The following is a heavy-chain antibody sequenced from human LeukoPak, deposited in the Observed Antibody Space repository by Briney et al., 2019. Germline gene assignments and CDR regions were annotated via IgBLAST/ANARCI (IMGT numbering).Heavy chain of an antibody. CDR2: ISGSATGYMT. Sequence: GGSLRLSCAASGFTFNTYGMSWVRHSPGKGLEWVSAISGSATGYMTNYADSVKCRFTISRDNPKNTRYLQMNSLRPGDTAVYFCAKRGVVIRVILVGFHKEAYYFDSWGQGALVTVSS. V-gene: IGHV3-23*01. CDR1: GFTFNTYG. D-gene: IGHD3-22*01. CDR3: AKRGVVIRVILVGFHKEAYYFDS. J-gene: IGHJ4*02.